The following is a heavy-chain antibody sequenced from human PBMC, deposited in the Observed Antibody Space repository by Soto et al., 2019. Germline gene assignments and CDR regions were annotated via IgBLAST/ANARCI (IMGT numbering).Heavy chain of an antibody. CDR1: GFTFDDYA. CDR3: AKDKYCTNGVCYNFDY. Sequence: EVQLVESGGGLVQPGRSLRLSCAASGFTFDDYAMHWVRQAPGKGLEWVSGISWNSGSIGYADSVKGRFTISRDNAKNSLYLQMNSLRAEDTALYYCAKDKYCTNGVCYNFDYWGQGTLVTVSS. D-gene: IGHD2-8*01. CDR2: ISWNSGSI. J-gene: IGHJ4*02. V-gene: IGHV3-9*01.